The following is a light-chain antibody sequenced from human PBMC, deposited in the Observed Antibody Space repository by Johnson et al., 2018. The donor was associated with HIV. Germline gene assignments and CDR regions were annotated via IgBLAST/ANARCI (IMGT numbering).Light chain of an antibody. J-gene: IGLJ1*01. V-gene: IGLV1-51*01. Sequence: QSVLTQPPSLSAAPGQKVTISCSGSSSNIGNNYVSWYQQLPGTAPKLLIYDNNKRPSGIPDRFSGSKSGTSATLGITGLQTGDEADYYCGTWDSSLSAGRGVFGTGTKVTVL. CDR3: GTWDSSLSAGRGV. CDR2: DNN. CDR1: SSNIGNNY.